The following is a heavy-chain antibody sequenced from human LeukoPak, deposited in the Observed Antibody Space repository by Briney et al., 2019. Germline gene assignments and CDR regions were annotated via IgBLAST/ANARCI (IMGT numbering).Heavy chain of an antibody. V-gene: IGHV3-30*02. Sequence: GGSLRLSCAASGFTFSSYSMNWVRQAPGKGLEWVAFIRYDGSNKYYADSVKGRFTISRDNSKNTLYLQMNSLRAEVTAVYYCAKDGHSFYDSSGYYLTLSELDYWGQGTLVTVSS. CDR2: IRYDGSNK. J-gene: IGHJ4*02. CDR1: GFTFSSYS. D-gene: IGHD3-22*01. CDR3: AKDGHSFYDSSGYYLTLSELDY.